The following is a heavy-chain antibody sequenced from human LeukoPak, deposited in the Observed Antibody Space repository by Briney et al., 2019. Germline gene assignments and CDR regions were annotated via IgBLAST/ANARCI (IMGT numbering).Heavy chain of an antibody. Sequence: GGSLRLSCAASGFTFTSYAMSWVRQAPGKGLEWVSAISGSGGSTYYADSVKGRFTISRDNSKNTLYLQMNSLRAEDTAVYYCATDNDYSNPYYFDYWGQGTPVTVSS. D-gene: IGHD4-11*01. V-gene: IGHV3-23*01. CDR3: ATDNDYSNPYYFDY. J-gene: IGHJ4*02. CDR2: ISGSGGST. CDR1: GFTFTSYA.